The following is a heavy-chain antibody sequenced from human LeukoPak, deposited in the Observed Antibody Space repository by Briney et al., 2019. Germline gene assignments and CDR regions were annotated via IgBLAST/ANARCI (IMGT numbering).Heavy chain of an antibody. CDR2: ISWNSGSI. CDR3: AKGHYDILTGYYFDY. J-gene: IGHJ4*02. V-gene: IGHV3-9*01. Sequence: PGRSLRLSCAASGFTFDDYAMHWVRQAPGKGLEWVSGISWNSGSIGYADSVKGRFTISRDNAKNSLYLQMNSLGAEDTALYYCAKGHYDILTGYYFDYWGQGTLVTVSS. CDR1: GFTFDDYA. D-gene: IGHD3-9*01.